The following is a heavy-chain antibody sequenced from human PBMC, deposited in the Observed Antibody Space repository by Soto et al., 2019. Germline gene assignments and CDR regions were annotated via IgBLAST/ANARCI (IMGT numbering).Heavy chain of an antibody. V-gene: IGHV1-69*13. CDR3: ARGHGGSSWYPYYFDY. J-gene: IGHJ4*02. CDR2: IIPIFGTA. D-gene: IGHD6-13*01. Sequence: ASVKVSCKASGGTFSSYAISWVRQAPGQGLEWMGGIIPIFGTANYAQKFQGRVTITADESTSTAYMELSSLRSEDTAVYYCARGHGGSSWYPYYFDYWGQGTLVTVSS. CDR1: GGTFSSYA.